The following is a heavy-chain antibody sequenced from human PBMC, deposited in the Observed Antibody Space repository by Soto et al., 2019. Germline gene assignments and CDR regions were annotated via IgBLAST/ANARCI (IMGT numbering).Heavy chain of an antibody. D-gene: IGHD5-12*01. V-gene: IGHV2-5*02. CDR2: IYWDDDK. J-gene: IGHJ4*02. CDR3: AHVHSGYDFDY. Sequence: SGPTLVNPTQTLTLTCTFSGFSLSTSGVGVGWIRQPPAKALEWLALIYWDDDKPYIPSLKSRLPITKDSSKNHVVLTMNIMDAVDTATYSCAHVHSGYDFDYWGQGTLVTVSS. CDR1: GFSLSTSGVG.